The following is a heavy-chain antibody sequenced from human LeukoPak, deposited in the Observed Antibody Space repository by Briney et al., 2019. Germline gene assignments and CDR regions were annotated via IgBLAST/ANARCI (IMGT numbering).Heavy chain of an antibody. CDR2: IYHSGST. CDR3: ARHHPHRLGELSSAPIDY. D-gene: IGHD3-16*02. Sequence: SETLSLTCTVSGYSISSGYYWGWIRQPPGKGLAWIGSIYHSGSTYYNPSLKSRVTISVDTSKNQFSLKLSSVTAADTAVYYCARHHPHRLGELSSAPIDYWGQGTLVTVSS. V-gene: IGHV4-38-2*02. CDR1: GYSISSGYY. J-gene: IGHJ4*02.